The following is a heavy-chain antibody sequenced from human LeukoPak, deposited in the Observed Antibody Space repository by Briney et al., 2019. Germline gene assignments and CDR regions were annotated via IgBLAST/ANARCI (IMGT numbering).Heavy chain of an antibody. J-gene: IGHJ4*02. D-gene: IGHD5-18*01. V-gene: IGHV1-46*01. CDR2: INPSGGST. Sequence: ASVKVSCKASGYTFISYYIHWVRQAPGQGLEWMGIINPSGGSTTYAQKFQGRVTMTRDTSTSTVYMELSSLRSEDTAVYYCAREGVNTAFDYWGQGTLVTVSS. CDR1: GYTFISYY. CDR3: AREGVNTAFDY.